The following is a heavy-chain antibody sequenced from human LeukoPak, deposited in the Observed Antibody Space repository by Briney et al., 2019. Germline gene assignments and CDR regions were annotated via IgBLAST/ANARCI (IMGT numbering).Heavy chain of an antibody. V-gene: IGHV5-51*01. CDR3: TRQSNYFVD. CDR2: IYPGDSET. J-gene: IGHJ4*02. Sequence: GESLKISCKGSGYSFTSYWIGWVRQMPGKGLEWMGMIYPGDSETRYSPSFQGQVTISADKSISTAYLQWSSLKAPDTAIYSCTRQSNYFVDWGQGALVTASS. D-gene: IGHD6-6*01. CDR1: GYSFTSYW.